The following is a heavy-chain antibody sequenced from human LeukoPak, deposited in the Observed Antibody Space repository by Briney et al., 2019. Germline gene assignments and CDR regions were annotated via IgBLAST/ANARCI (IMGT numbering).Heavy chain of an antibody. CDR1: GGSFSDYH. V-gene: IGHV4-34*01. CDR3: ARGGGSYNRGYYYYYYMDV. Sequence: PSETLPLTCAVYGGSFSDYHWSWIRQPPGKGLEWIGEINHSGSTNYNPSLKSRVTMSVDTSKNQFSLKLSSVTAADTAVYYCARGGGSYNRGYYYYYYMDVWGKGTTVTISS. J-gene: IGHJ6*03. D-gene: IGHD2-15*01. CDR2: INHSGST.